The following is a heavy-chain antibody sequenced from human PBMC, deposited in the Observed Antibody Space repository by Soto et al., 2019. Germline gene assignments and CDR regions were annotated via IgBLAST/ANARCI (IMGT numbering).Heavy chain of an antibody. CDR3: ASGSTDYLDY. J-gene: IGHJ4*02. V-gene: IGHV4-31*03. CDR1: GGSISSGGYY. Sequence: SETLSLTCTVSGGSISSGGYYWSWIRQHPGKGLEWIGYIYYSGSTYYNPSLKSRVTISVDTSKNQFSLKLSSVTAADTAVYSCASGSTDYLDYWGQGTLVTVSS. CDR2: IYYSGST. D-gene: IGHD1-26*01.